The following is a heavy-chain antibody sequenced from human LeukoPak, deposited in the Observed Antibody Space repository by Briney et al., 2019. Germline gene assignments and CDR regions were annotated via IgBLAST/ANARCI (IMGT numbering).Heavy chain of an antibody. CDR2: IYYSGST. J-gene: IGHJ4*02. CDR1: GDSISSYY. CDR3: AREVPIVRGLRWDY. Sequence: PSESVSLTCTVSGDSISSYYWNWVRQPPGKGLEWIGYIYYSGSTNCNPSLKSRVTISIDTSKNQFSLKLRSVTAADTAVYYCAREVPIVRGLRWDYWGQGTLVTVSP. D-gene: IGHD3-10*01. V-gene: IGHV4-59*01.